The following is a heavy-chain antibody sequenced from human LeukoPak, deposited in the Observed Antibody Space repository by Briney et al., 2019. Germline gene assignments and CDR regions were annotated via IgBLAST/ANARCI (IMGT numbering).Heavy chain of an antibody. J-gene: IGHJ4*02. CDR2: ISAYNGNT. V-gene: IGHV1-18*01. CDR3: ARVEPPIIVVGPGAAPAFNF. Sequence: ASVKISCKASGYTSTSYGISWLRHAPGQGLEWRGWISAYNGNTDYAQKIQGRVTMTTDTSTSTGYMELRSLRSDEPAVYYRARVEPPIIVVGPGAAPAFNFSGQGTLVTVSS. D-gene: IGHD2-2*01. CDR1: GYTSTSYG.